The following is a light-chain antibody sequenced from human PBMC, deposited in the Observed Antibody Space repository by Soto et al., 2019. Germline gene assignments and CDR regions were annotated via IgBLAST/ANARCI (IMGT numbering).Light chain of an antibody. Sequence: QSVLTQPPSVSGAPGQRATISCTGGSSNIGAGYDVHWYRQFPGTAPKLLVYGNNNRPSGISDRFSASKSGSSASLAITGLQAEDEADYYCQSYDTSLRAWVFGGGTKLTVL. V-gene: IGLV1-40*01. CDR3: QSYDTSLRAWV. CDR2: GNN. J-gene: IGLJ3*02. CDR1: SSNIGAGYD.